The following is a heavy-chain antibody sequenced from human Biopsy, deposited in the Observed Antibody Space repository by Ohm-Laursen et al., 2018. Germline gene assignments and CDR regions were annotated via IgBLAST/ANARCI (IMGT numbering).Heavy chain of an antibody. J-gene: IGHJ4*01. CDR3: ARIYFYGLGSSDFFFVV. CDR1: GSSIRTFDYY. V-gene: IGHV4-39*01. Sequence: SDTLSLTCSVSGSSIRTFDYYWGWVRQPPGKGLEWIGCVFYSGTTYYNPSLKRRVTISQDESNNQFSLTLTSVTARDTADYYCARIYFYGLGSSDFFFVVWGHGTPVAVSS. CDR2: VFYSGTT. D-gene: IGHD3-10*01.